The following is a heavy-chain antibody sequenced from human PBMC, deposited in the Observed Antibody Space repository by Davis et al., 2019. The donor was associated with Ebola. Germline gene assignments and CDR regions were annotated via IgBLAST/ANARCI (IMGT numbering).Heavy chain of an antibody. D-gene: IGHD4-17*01. CDR3: AKLGEGDYRPYGHYGMDV. Sequence: GGSLRLSCAASGFTFSSYGMHWVRQAPGKGLEWVAVISYDGSNKYYADSVKGRFTISRDNSKNTLYLQMNSLRAEDTAAYYCAKLGEGDYRPYGHYGMDVWGKGTTVTVSS. CDR1: GFTFSSYG. J-gene: IGHJ6*04. V-gene: IGHV3-30*18. CDR2: ISYDGSNK.